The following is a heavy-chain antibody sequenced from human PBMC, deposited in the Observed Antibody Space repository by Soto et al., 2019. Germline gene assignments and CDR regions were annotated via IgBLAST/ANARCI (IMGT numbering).Heavy chain of an antibody. CDR3: ARDLSPYCGGDCPLRHWYSDL. Sequence: QVQLVESGGGVVQPGRSLRLSCAASGFTFSSYAMHWVRQAPGKGLEWVAVISYDGSNKYYADSVKGRFTISRDNSKNALDLQMNSLRADDTAVYYCARDLSPYCGGDCPLRHWYSDLWGRGTLLTVSS. D-gene: IGHD2-21*02. CDR2: ISYDGSNK. J-gene: IGHJ2*01. V-gene: IGHV3-30-3*01. CDR1: GFTFSSYA.